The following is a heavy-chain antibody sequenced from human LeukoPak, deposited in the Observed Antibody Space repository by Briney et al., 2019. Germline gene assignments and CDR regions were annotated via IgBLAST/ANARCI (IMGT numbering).Heavy chain of an antibody. CDR2: ISGSGATT. J-gene: IGHJ4*02. V-gene: IGHV3-23*01. CDR3: AKVGGAIFGVIIRGYFDY. Sequence: GGSLRLSCAASGFTFSNYGMTWVRQAPGKGLDWVSTISGSGATTYYADSVKGRFTISRDNSKNTLYLQMNSLRAEDTAVYYCAKVGGAIFGVIIRGYFDYWGQGNLVTVSS. CDR1: GFTFSNYG. D-gene: IGHD3-3*01.